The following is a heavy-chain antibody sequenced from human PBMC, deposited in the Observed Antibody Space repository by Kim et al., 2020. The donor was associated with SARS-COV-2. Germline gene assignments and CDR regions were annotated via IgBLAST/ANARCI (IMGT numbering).Heavy chain of an antibody. V-gene: IGHV4-39*01. Sequence: YSHPSRKRRVTISVYTSKNQFSLKLSTVTAADTAVYYCARLFRRDDAFDIWGQGTMFTVSS. J-gene: IGHJ3*02. CDR3: ARLFRRDDAFDI.